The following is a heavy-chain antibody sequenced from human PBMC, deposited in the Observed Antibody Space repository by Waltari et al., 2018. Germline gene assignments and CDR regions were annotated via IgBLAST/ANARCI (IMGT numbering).Heavy chain of an antibody. CDR1: GFTFSSYA. J-gene: IGHJ4*02. Sequence: EVQLLESGGGLVQPGGSLRLSCAASGFTFSSYAMSWVRQAQGTGLEWVSAIRGSGVSTYYADSVKGRFTISRENSKNTLYLQMNSLRAEDTAVYYCAKDDNYYDSSGYYSVGVDYWGQGTLVTVSS. CDR2: IRGSGVST. CDR3: AKDDNYYDSSGYYSVGVDY. D-gene: IGHD3-22*01. V-gene: IGHV3-23*01.